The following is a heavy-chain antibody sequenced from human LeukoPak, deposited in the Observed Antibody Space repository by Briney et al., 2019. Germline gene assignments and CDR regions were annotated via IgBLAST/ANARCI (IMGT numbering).Heavy chain of an antibody. D-gene: IGHD1-1*01. J-gene: IGHJ4*02. CDR1: GFTLSSYN. Sequence: PGGSLRLSCAASGFTLSSYNMNWVRQAPGKGLEWVSYISSSTKTIYYADSVKGRFTISRDTAKNSLYLQMNSLRDGDTAVYYCARERTSYGSACDYWGQGTLVTVSS. CDR3: ARERTSYGSACDY. CDR2: ISSSTKTI. V-gene: IGHV3-48*02.